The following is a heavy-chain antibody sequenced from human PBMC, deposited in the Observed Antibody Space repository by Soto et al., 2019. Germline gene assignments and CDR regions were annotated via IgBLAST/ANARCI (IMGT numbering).Heavy chain of an antibody. CDR3: ARLEFIRGLVLGYYYYYMDV. V-gene: IGHV4-59*08. D-gene: IGHD6-19*01. CDR2: IYYSGST. J-gene: IGHJ6*03. Sequence: SETLSLTCTVSGGSISSYYWSWIRQPPGKGLEWIGYIYYSGSTNYNPSLKSRVTISVDTSKNQFSLKLSSVTAADTAVYYCARLEFIRGLVLGYYYYYMDVWGKGTTVTVSS. CDR1: GGSISSYY.